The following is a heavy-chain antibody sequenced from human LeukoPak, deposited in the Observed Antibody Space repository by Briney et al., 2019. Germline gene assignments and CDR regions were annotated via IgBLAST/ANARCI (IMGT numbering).Heavy chain of an antibody. CDR3: ARDPPPTRITMVRGVIL. Sequence: PSETLSLTCTVSGGSISSSSYYWGWIRQPPGKGLEWIGSIYYSGSTYYNPSLKSRVTISVDTSENQFSLKLSSVTAADTAVYYCARDPPPTRITMVRGVILWGQGTLVTVSS. CDR2: IYYSGST. J-gene: IGHJ4*02. CDR1: GGSISSSSYY. V-gene: IGHV4-39*07. D-gene: IGHD3-10*01.